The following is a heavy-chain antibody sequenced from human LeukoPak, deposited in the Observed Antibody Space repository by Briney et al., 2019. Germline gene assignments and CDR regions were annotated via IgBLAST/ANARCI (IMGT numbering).Heavy chain of an antibody. CDR1: GFTFSVYA. CDR3: AKGPNSSPLRHCMDV. CDR2: ISNDANNK. J-gene: IGHJ6*03. V-gene: IGHV3-30*04. D-gene: IGHD6-13*01. Sequence: GGSLRLSCAASGFTFSVYALHWVRQAPGKGLEWVAVISNDANNKYYVDSVNGRFTISRDNSKSTLYLQMNSLRAEDTAVYYCAKGPNSSPLRHCMDVWGKGTTVTISS.